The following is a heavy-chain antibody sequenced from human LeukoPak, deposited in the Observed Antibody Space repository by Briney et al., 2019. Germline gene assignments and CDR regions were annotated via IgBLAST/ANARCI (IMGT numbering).Heavy chain of an antibody. J-gene: IGHJ4*02. CDR1: GYTFTPYY. CDR3: ARAYHGRRDIVVVPAAHGGFDY. CDR2: INPNSGGT. D-gene: IGHD2-2*01. Sequence: GASVKVSCKASGYTFTPYYMHWVRQAAGQGLEWMGWINPNSGGTNYAQKYQGRVTMTRDSSISTAYMELSRLRSDDTAVYYCARAYHGRRDIVVVPAAHGGFDYWGQGTLVTVSS. V-gene: IGHV1-2*02.